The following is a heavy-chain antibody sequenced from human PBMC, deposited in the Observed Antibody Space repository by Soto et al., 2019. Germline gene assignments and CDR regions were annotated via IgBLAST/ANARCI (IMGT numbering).Heavy chain of an antibody. J-gene: IGHJ5*02. D-gene: IGHD1-1*01. CDR1: GASISGFY. CDR3: VRDGTKTLRDWFDP. Sequence: SETLALGCTVSGASISGFYWSWVRKSAGKGLEWIGRIYATGTTDYNPSLKSRVMMSVDTSKKQFSLKLRSVTAADTAVYYCVRDGTKTLRDWFDPGGQGISVTVSS. V-gene: IGHV4-4*07. CDR2: IYATGTT.